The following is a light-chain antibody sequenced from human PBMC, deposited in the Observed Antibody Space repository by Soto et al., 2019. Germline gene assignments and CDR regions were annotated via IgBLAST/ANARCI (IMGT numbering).Light chain of an antibody. Sequence: EILVTQSPATLSVSPGEGATLSCKASQNVYNNLAWYQQRPGQPPRLLIYDASTRATGISARFSGSGYGTEFTLTISSLQSEDFAVYFCQQCRNWPLTFGGGTKV. CDR3: QQCRNWPLT. CDR1: QNVYNN. J-gene: IGKJ4*01. V-gene: IGKV3-15*01. CDR2: DAS.